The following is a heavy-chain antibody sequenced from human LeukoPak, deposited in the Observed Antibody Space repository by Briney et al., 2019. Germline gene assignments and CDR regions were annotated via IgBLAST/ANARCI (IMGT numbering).Heavy chain of an antibody. V-gene: IGHV3-15*01. D-gene: IGHD3-22*01. CDR3: TTGEDYYDSTRLDY. J-gene: IGHJ4*02. CDR2: IKSKTDGGTT. CDR1: GFTLSNAW. Sequence: GGSLRLSCAASGFTLSNAWMSWVRQAPGKGLEWVGRIKSKTDGGTTDYAAPVKGRFTISRDDSKNTLYLQMNSLKTEDTAVYYCTTGEDYYDSTRLDYWGQGTLVTVSS.